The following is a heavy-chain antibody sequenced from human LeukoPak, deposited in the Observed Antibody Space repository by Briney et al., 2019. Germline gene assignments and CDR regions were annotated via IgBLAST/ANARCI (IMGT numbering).Heavy chain of an antibody. V-gene: IGHV5-51*01. CDR2: IYPADSDS. D-gene: IGHD4/OR15-4a*01. Sequence: GESLKISCHVSGYIFTHYWIGCVRQMPGKGLESLGIIYPADSDSTCGPSFPGQVAISAVKSISTVYLQWRSLKASDTAMYYCARQSRDGAKTRGYYFDYWGQGTLVTVSS. CDR3: ARQSRDGAKTRGYYFDY. J-gene: IGHJ4*02. CDR1: GYIFTHYW.